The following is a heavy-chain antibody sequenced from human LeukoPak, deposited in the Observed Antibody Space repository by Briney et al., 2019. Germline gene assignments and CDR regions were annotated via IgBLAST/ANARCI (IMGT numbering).Heavy chain of an antibody. CDR1: GDSVSSNSAA. V-gene: IGHV6-1*01. CDR2: TYYRSKWYN. J-gene: IGHJ4*02. Sequence: SQTLSLTCAISGDSVSSNSAAWNWIRQSPSRGLEWLGRTYYRSKWYNDYAVSVKSRITINPDTSKNQFSLQLNSVTPEDTAVYYCARELPTMVRGDSYYLDYWGQGTLVTVSS. CDR3: ARELPTMVRGDSYYLDY. D-gene: IGHD3-10*01.